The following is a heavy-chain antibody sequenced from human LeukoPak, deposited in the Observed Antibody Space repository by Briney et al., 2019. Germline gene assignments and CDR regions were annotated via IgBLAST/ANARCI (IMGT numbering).Heavy chain of an antibody. J-gene: IGHJ3*02. CDR3: VRERSLTFFGVVYDAFDI. V-gene: IGHV4-4*07. D-gene: IGHD3-3*01. CDR2: IYTSGST. Sequence: PSETLSLTCTVSGGSISSYYWSWKRQPAGKGLEWIGRIYTSGSTNYNPSLKSRVTISVDKSKNQFSLKLSSVTAADTAVYSCVRERSLTFFGVVYDAFDIWGQGTMVTVSS. CDR1: GGSISSYY.